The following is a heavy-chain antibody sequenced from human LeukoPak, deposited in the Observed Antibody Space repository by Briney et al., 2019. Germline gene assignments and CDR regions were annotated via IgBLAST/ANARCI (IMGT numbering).Heavy chain of an antibody. CDR3: ANDYYDSSGTSGPLDY. Sequence: GGSLRLSCAASGFIFTDYWMYWVRQAPGRGLAWVANIKEDGSEKNYVDSVKGRFTISRDNAKNSVYLQMNSLRVEDTAVYYCANDYYDSSGTSGPLDYWGQGTLVTVSS. CDR2: IKEDGSEK. J-gene: IGHJ4*02. V-gene: IGHV3-7*01. D-gene: IGHD3-22*01. CDR1: GFIFTDYW.